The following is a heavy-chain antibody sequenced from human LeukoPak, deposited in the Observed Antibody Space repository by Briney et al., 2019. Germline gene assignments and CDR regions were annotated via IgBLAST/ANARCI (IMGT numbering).Heavy chain of an antibody. J-gene: IGHJ4*02. Sequence: PSETLSLTCTVSGGSISSSSYYWSWIRQPAGKGLEWVGRIYSSGSTNYNSSLKSRVTMSVDTSKNQFSLKLSTVTAADTAAYYCARSAKAAGCSLNNWGQGTLVTVSS. CDR1: GGSISSSSYY. CDR3: ARSAKAAGCSLNN. D-gene: IGHD5-18*01. V-gene: IGHV4-61*02. CDR2: IYSSGST.